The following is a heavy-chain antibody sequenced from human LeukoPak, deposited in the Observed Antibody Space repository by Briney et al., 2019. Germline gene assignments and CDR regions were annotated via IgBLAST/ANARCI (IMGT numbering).Heavy chain of an antibody. J-gene: IGHJ4*02. Sequence: SVKVSCKASGGTFSSYAISWVRQAPGQGLEWMGGIIPIFGTANYAQKFQGRVTITADESTSTAYMELSSLRSEDTAVYYCARDRLLDRLLDYWGQGTLVTVSS. CDR2: IIPIFGTA. CDR3: ARDRLLDRLLDY. V-gene: IGHV1-69*01. CDR1: GGTFSSYA. D-gene: IGHD1-26*01.